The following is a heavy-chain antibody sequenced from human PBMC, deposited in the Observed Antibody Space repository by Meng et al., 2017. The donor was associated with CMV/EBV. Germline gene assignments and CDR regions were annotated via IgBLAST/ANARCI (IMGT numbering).Heavy chain of an antibody. D-gene: IGHD6-19*01. Sequence: SGFTFSSYAMHWVRQAPGKGLECVAVISYDGSNKYYADSVKGRFTISRDNSKNTLYLQMNSLRAEDTAVYYCARWGVIAVAGTDDYWGQGTLVTVSS. CDR1: GFTFSSYA. CDR3: ARWGVIAVAGTDDY. J-gene: IGHJ4*02. V-gene: IGHV3-30*04. CDR2: ISYDGSNK.